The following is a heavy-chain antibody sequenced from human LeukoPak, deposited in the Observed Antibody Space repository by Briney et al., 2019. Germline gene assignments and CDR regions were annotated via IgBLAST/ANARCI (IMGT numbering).Heavy chain of an antibody. CDR3: AKDPGAHYYGSGSYRRGSYFDY. CDR2: IYYSGST. Sequence: PSETLSLTCTVSGGSISSSSYYWGWIRQPPGKGLEWIGSIYYSGSTYYNPSLKSRVTISVDTSKNQFSLKLSSVTAADTAVYYCAKDPGAHYYGSGSYRRGSYFDYWGQGTLVTVSS. CDR1: GGSISSSSYY. D-gene: IGHD3-10*01. J-gene: IGHJ4*02. V-gene: IGHV4-39*02.